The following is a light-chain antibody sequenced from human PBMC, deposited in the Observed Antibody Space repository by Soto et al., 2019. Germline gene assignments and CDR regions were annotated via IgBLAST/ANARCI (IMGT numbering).Light chain of an antibody. Sequence: DIQLTQSPSFLSASVGDRVTITCRASQGISSYLAWYQQKPGKAPKLLIYAASTLQSGVPSRFSGSGSGTEFTLTISNLQPEDFATYYCQQLNSYPNTFGQGNKLEIK. V-gene: IGKV1-9*01. J-gene: IGKJ2*01. CDR3: QQLNSYPNT. CDR1: QGISSY. CDR2: AAS.